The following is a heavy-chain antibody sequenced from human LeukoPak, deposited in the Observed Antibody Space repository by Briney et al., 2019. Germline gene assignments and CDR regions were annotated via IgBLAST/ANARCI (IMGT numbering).Heavy chain of an antibody. CDR2: IYNSGGT. V-gene: IGHV4-59*01. CDR3: ASQVAGSSSQN. Sequence: TSETLSLTCTVSGGSISNYYWSWIRQPPGKGLEWIGYIYNSGGTNYNPSLKSRVTISLDTSKTQFSLKLSSVTAADAAVYYCASQVAGSSSQNWGQGTLVTVSS. CDR1: GGSISNYY. J-gene: IGHJ4*02. D-gene: IGHD6-6*01.